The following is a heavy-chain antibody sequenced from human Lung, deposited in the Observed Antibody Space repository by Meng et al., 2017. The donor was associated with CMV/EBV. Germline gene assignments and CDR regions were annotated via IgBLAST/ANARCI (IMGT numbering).Heavy chain of an antibody. CDR2: IYYSGST. CDR3: ARGPYDYVWGSYRLGGYYFDY. V-gene: IGHV4-59*01. CDR1: GGSISSYY. D-gene: IGHD3-16*02. J-gene: IGHJ4*02. Sequence: QVQLQESGPGLVKPSGTLSLVCTFPGGSISSYYWSWIRQPPGKGLEWIGYIYYSGSTNYNPSLKSRVTISVDTSKNQFSLKLSSVTAADTAVYYCARGPYDYVWGSYRLGGYYFDYWGQGTLVTVAS.